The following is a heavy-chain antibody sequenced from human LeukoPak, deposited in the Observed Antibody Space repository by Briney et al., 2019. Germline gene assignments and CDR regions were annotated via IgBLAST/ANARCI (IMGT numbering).Heavy chain of an antibody. V-gene: IGHV4-61*02. CDR1: GGSISSGSYY. CDR3: ARFEAYPLYYYYYMDV. J-gene: IGHJ6*03. CDR2: IYTSGST. Sequence: SETLSLTCTVSGGSISSGSYYWSWIRQPAGKGLEWIGRIYTSGSTNYNPSLKSRVTISVDTSKNQFSLKLSSVTAADTAMYYCARFEAYPLYYYYYMDVWGEGTTVTVSS.